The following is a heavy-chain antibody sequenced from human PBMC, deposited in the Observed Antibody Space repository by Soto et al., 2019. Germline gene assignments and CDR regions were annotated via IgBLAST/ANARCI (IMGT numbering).Heavy chain of an antibody. CDR3: ERDRGSDSDAFDI. Sequence: GGSLRLSGAASGLSFRDYCRHCVRQAPGKALEWVALIDHDRIKEHYAHSVQGRYTISRYNSKNTLYLQMNTIRSEYTAVFYCERDRGSDSDAFDIWGPGTVVTVS. CDR2: IDHDRIKE. J-gene: IGHJ3*02. CDR1: GLSFRDYC. D-gene: IGHD1-26*01. V-gene: IGHV3-30*03.